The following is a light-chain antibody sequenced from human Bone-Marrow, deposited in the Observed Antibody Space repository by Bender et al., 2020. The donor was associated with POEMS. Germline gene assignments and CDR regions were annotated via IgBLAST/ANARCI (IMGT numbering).Light chain of an antibody. V-gene: IGLV2-23*02. Sequence: QSALTQPASVSGSPGQSITISCTGTRADVGGYNLVSWYQHHPGKAPKLLIHEVTERPSGIPDRFFGYESANTASLTISGLQAGDEADYYCLAYARYGRGVLGGGTKVTVL. CDR2: EVT. CDR1: RADVGGYNL. J-gene: IGLJ3*02. CDR3: LAYARYGRGV.